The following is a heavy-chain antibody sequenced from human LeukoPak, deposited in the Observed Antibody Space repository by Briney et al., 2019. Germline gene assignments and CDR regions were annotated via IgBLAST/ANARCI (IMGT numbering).Heavy chain of an antibody. CDR3: ARGSRYVPYDGYFDY. V-gene: IGHV1-69*13. Sequence: EASVKVSCKASGGTFSSYAISWVRQAPGQGLEWMGGIIPIFGTANYAQKFQGRVTITADESTSTAYMELSSLRSEDTAVYYCARGSRYVPYDGYFDYWGQGTLVTVSS. CDR1: GGTFSSYA. D-gene: IGHD3-22*01. CDR2: IIPIFGTA. J-gene: IGHJ4*02.